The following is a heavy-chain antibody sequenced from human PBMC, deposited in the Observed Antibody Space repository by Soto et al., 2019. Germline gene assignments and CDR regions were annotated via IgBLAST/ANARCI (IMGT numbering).Heavy chain of an antibody. V-gene: IGHV4-34*01. Sequence: SDTLSLTCAVDGGSFHGYDRSWLRQPPGKGLEWIGEINHSGSTNYNPSLKSRVTISVDTSKNQFSLKLSSVTAADTAVYYCARGVSIAAAGNFYYYYYMDVWGKGTTVT. CDR3: ARGVSIAAAGNFYYYYYMDV. CDR1: GGSFHGYD. CDR2: INHSGST. J-gene: IGHJ6*03. D-gene: IGHD6-13*01.